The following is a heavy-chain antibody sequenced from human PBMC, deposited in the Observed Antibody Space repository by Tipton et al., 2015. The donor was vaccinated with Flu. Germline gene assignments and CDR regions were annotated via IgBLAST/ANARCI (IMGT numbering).Heavy chain of an antibody. Sequence: TLSLTCTVSGGSFKNHYWSWIRQPPGKGLEWIGYVYFSGSTYYNPYLKSRVTISVDTSKNQFSLRLSSATAADTAMYFCARDGPAPVAHAYWYFDLWGRDTLVTVSP. CDR3: ARDGPAPVAHAYWYFDL. V-gene: IGHV4-59*11. CDR1: GGSFKNHY. D-gene: IGHD4-23*01. CDR2: VYFSGST. J-gene: IGHJ2*01.